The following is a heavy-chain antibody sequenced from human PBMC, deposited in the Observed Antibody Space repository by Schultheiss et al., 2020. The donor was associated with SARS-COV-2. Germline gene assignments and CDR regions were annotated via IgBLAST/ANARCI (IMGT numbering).Heavy chain of an antibody. CDR2: VSSDGTT. D-gene: IGHD6-13*01. Sequence: GGSLRLSCAASGFTVSSNYMSWVRQRPEKGLECVSVVSSDGTTYYADSVKDRFTVSRDNSKNTIYLLMNRLRAEDTGVYFCAGRRATAASLDDWGQGTRVTVSS. CDR1: GFTVSSNY. V-gene: IGHV3-66*01. J-gene: IGHJ4*02. CDR3: AGRRATAASLDD.